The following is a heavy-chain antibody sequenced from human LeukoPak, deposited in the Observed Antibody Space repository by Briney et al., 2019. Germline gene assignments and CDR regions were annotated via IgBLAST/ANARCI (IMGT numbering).Heavy chain of an antibody. CDR2: IYYSGST. V-gene: IGHV4-30-4*07. CDR1: GGSISSGGYS. J-gene: IGHJ6*03. CDR3: ARVENYYYYMDV. Sequence: PSETLSLTCAVSGGSISSGGYSWSWIRQPPGKGLEWIGYIYYSGSTYYNPSLKSRVTISVDTSKNQFSLKLSSVTAADTAVYYCARVENYYYYMDVWGKGTTVTVSS.